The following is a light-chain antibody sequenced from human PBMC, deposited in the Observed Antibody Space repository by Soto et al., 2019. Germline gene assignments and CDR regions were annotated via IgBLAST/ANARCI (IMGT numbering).Light chain of an antibody. J-gene: IGKJ1*01. CDR3: QQSYSTPTA. Sequence: DLQMTQSPSSLSASVGDRVTITCRASQSISSYLNWYQQKPGKAPKLLIYAASSLQSGVPSRFSGSGSGTDFTLTISSLQPEDFATYYCQQSYSTPTAFGQGTKVEIK. V-gene: IGKV1-39*01. CDR2: AAS. CDR1: QSISSY.